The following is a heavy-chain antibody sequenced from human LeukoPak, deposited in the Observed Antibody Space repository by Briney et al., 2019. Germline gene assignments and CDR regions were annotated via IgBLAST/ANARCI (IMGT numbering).Heavy chain of an antibody. Sequence: GRSLRLSCAASGFTFDDYGMSWVRQVPGKGLEWVSGINWNGGSTGYADSVKGRFTISRDNAKNSLYLQMNSLRAEDTAVYYCTRPMITFGGVIDDYYYYYMDVWGKGTTVTIS. V-gene: IGHV3-20*04. J-gene: IGHJ6*03. CDR1: GFTFDDYG. CDR2: INWNGGST. D-gene: IGHD3-16*02. CDR3: TRPMITFGGVIDDYYYYYMDV.